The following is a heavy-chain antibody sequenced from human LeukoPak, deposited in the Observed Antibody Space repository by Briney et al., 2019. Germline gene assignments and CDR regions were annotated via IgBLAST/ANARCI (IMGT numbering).Heavy chain of an antibody. Sequence: PGGSLRLSCAASGFTFSSYWMHWVRQAPGKGLVWVSRINSDGSSTSYADSVKGRFTISRDNAKNTLYLQMNSLRAEDTAVYYCAPPAVDTTLAYYFDYWGQGTLVTVSS. D-gene: IGHD5-18*01. V-gene: IGHV3-74*01. CDR3: APPAVDTTLAYYFDY. J-gene: IGHJ4*02. CDR2: INSDGSST. CDR1: GFTFSSYW.